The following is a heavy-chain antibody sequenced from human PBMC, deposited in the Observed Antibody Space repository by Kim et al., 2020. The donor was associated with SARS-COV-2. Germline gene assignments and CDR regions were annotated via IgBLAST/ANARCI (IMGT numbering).Heavy chain of an antibody. D-gene: IGHD1-26*01. V-gene: IGHV3-74*01. CDR3: ADLHSRSPY. Sequence: ANIVKGRFTISRDNAKNTLPLQMTSLRAADTAVYYCADLHSRSPYWGQGTLVTVSS. J-gene: IGHJ4*02.